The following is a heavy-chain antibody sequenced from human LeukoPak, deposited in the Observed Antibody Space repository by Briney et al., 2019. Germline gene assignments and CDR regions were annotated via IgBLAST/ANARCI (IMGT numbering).Heavy chain of an antibody. Sequence: PETLSLTCTVSAGSICSSDYYWGWIRQSPGKGLEWIGRFSYSGNTYYNPSLKSRVTISLETSNNHFSLRLSSVTAADTAVYYCSRLTHSYYSDTSGYYPYFYMDVWGEGTTVTVSS. V-gene: IGHV4-39*02. CDR2: FSYSGNT. CDR3: SRLTHSYYSDTSGYYPYFYMDV. D-gene: IGHD3-22*01. J-gene: IGHJ6*03. CDR1: AGSICSSDYY.